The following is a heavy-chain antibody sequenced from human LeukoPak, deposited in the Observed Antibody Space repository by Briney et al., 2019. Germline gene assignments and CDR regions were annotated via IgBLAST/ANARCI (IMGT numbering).Heavy chain of an antibody. CDR3: EKYGNDYGDYAAFDL. Sequence: GGSLRLSCAASGFTFSSYAMSWVRQAPGKGLEWVSAISGSGGSTYYADSVKGRFTISRDNSKNTLYLQMNSLRAEDTAVYYCEKYGNDYGDYAAFDLWGKGTMATVSS. CDR2: ISGSGGST. CDR1: GFTFSSYA. D-gene: IGHD4-17*01. V-gene: IGHV3-23*01. J-gene: IGHJ3*01.